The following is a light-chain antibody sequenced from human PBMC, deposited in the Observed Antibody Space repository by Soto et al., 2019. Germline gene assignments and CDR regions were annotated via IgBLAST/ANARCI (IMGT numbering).Light chain of an antibody. CDR1: QSISSW. CDR2: KAS. J-gene: IGKJ5*01. Sequence: DIQMTQSPSFVSASVGDRVTITCRASQSISSWLAWYQQKPGKAPKLLIYKASSLESGVPSRFSGSGSGTEFTLTISSLQPDDFATYYCQQYNSYLYTFGQGTRLEIK. CDR3: QQYNSYLYT. V-gene: IGKV1-5*03.